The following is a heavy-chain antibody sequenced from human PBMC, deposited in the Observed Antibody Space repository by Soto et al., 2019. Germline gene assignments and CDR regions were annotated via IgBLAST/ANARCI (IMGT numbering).Heavy chain of an antibody. CDR2: INHSGST. D-gene: IGHD2-15*01. CDR1: GGSFSGYY. V-gene: IGHV4-34*01. Sequence: QVQLQQWGAGLLKPSETLSLTCAVYGGSFSGYYWSWIRQPPGKGLEWIGEINHSGSTNYNPSLKSRVTISVDTSKNQFALKLSSVTAADTAVYYCARGLGYCSGGSCRNAFDIWGQGTMVTVSS. J-gene: IGHJ3*02. CDR3: ARGLGYCSGGSCRNAFDI.